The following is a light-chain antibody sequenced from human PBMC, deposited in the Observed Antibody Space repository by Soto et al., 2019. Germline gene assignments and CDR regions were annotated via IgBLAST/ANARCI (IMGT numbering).Light chain of an antibody. CDR2: GNS. CDR1: RSNIGAGYD. V-gene: IGLV1-40*01. CDR3: QSYDSSLRV. J-gene: IGLJ1*01. Sequence: QSVLTQPPSVSGAPGQRVTISCTGSRSNIGAGYDVHWYQQLPGTAPKLLIYGNSNRPSGVPDRFSGSKSGTSASLAITGLQAEDEADYYCQSYDSSLRVLGTGTKVT.